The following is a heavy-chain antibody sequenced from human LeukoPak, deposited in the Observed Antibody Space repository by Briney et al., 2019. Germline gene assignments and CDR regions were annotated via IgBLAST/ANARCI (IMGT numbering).Heavy chain of an antibody. CDR2: INPRTGST. Sequence: ASVKVSCRASEDIFTSYYLHWVRQAPGHALEWMGIINPRTGSTTYAQKFQGRVTMTRDTSTSTVYMQLSSLRSDDTAIYYCARSIDGYSGNYYSGWGPGTTVIVSS. CDR3: ARSIDGYSGNYYSG. J-gene: IGHJ6*02. V-gene: IGHV1-46*01. CDR1: EDIFTSYY. D-gene: IGHD5-24*01.